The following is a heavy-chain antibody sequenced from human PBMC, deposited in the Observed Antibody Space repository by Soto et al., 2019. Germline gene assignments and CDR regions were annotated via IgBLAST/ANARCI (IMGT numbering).Heavy chain of an antibody. Sequence: GGSLRLSCAASGFTFSSYAMHWVRQAPGKGLEWVAVISYDGSNKYYADSVKGRFTISRDNSKNTLYLQMNSLRAEDTAVYYCARESYTRYSSSWYPLQFFDYWGQGTLVTVSS. D-gene: IGHD6-13*01. CDR1: GFTFSSYA. CDR2: ISYDGSNK. CDR3: ARESYTRYSSSWYPLQFFDY. J-gene: IGHJ4*02. V-gene: IGHV3-30-3*01.